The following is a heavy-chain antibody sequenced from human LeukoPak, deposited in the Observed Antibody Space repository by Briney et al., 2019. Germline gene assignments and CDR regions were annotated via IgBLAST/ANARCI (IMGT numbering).Heavy chain of an antibody. Sequence: ASVKVSCKVSGYTLTELSMHWVRQAPGKGLEWMGGFDPEDGETIYAQKFQGRVTMTEDTSTDTAYMELSSLRSEDAAVYYCATDRYLFESSKAHAFDIWGQGTMVTVSS. CDR2: FDPEDGET. V-gene: IGHV1-24*01. J-gene: IGHJ3*02. D-gene: IGHD2-2*01. CDR1: GYTLTELS. CDR3: ATDRYLFESSKAHAFDI.